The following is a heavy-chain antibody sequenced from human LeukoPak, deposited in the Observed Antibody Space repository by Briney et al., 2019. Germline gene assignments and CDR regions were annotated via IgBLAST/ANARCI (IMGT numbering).Heavy chain of an antibody. J-gene: IGHJ4*02. CDR3: ARTSGAGGYYFDY. CDR2: ITSDGSST. Sequence: GGSLRLSCAASGFTFSNAWMSWVRQPPGKGLVWVARITSDGSSTTYAESVKGRFTISRDNAKNSLYLQMNSLRAEDTAVYYCARTSGAGGYYFDYWGQGTLVTVSS. CDR1: GFTFSNAW. D-gene: IGHD1-26*01. V-gene: IGHV3-74*03.